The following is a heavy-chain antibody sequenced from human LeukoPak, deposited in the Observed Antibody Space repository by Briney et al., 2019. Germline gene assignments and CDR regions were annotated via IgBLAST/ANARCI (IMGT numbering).Heavy chain of an antibody. CDR2: INHSGST. D-gene: IGHD6-19*01. CDR1: GGSFSGYY. V-gene: IGHV4-34*01. CDR3: ARQQWPESN. J-gene: IGHJ4*02. Sequence: SETPSLTCAVYGGSFSGYYCSWIRQPPGKGLEWIGEINHSGSTSYNSSLKSRVTISVDTSKNQFSLKLTSVTAADTAVYYCARQQWPESNWGPGTLVTVSS.